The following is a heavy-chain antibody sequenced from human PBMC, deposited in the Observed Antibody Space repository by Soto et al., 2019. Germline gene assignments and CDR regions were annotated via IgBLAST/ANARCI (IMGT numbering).Heavy chain of an antibody. Sequence: SETLSLTCAAYGGSFSGYYWSWIRQPPGKGLEWIGEINHSGSTNYNPSLKSRVTISVDTSKNQFSLKLRSVTAADTAVYYCARGRLGLFDYWGQGTLVTVSS. CDR2: INHSGST. D-gene: IGHD3-9*01. CDR3: ARGRLGLFDY. V-gene: IGHV4-34*01. J-gene: IGHJ4*02. CDR1: GGSFSGYY.